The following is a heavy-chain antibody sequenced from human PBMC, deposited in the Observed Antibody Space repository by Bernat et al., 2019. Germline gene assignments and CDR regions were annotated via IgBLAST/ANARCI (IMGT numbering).Heavy chain of an antibody. CDR1: AFTFSSYW. J-gene: IGHJ3*02. CDR3: ARLTALGGLNNRPVDGIDI. Sequence: EVQLVESGGGLAQPGGSLRLFCAASAFTFSSYWMSWFRQAPGKGLEWVANIKQDGRETHDVDSVKGRFTISRDNANNSLYLQMDSLRADDTAVYYCARLTALGGLNNRPVDGIDIWGQGTMVTVSS. D-gene: IGHD1-14*01. CDR2: IKQDGRET. V-gene: IGHV3-7*01.